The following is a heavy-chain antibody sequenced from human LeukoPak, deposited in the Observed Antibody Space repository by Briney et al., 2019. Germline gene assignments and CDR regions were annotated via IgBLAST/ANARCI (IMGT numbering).Heavy chain of an antibody. D-gene: IGHD5-18*01. J-gene: IGHJ4*02. V-gene: IGHV4-34*01. CDR1: GGSISSYY. Sequence: SETLSLTCTVSGGSISSYYWSWIRQPPGKGLEWIGEINHSGSTNYNPSLKSRVTISVDTSKNQFSLKLSSVTAADTAVYYCARVGYSYGYGDYWGQGTLVTVSS. CDR3: ARVGYSYGYGDY. CDR2: INHSGST.